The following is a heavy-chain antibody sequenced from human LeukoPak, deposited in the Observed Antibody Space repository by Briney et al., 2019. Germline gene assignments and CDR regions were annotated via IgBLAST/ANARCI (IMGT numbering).Heavy chain of an antibody. Sequence: SETLSLTCGVSGGSVINTNWWTWVRQPPGKGLEWIGEVHLDGRTNYNPSLESRLTMSVDVSENQVSLKLTSVTAADTAVYYCGSEGGFYRPLDYSGQGTLVTVSS. CDR2: VHLDGRT. J-gene: IGHJ4*02. D-gene: IGHD3-3*01. V-gene: IGHV4-4*02. CDR1: GGSVINTNW. CDR3: GSEGGFYRPLDY.